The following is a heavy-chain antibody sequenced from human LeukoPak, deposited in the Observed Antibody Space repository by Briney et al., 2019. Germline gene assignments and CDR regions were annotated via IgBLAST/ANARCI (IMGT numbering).Heavy chain of an antibody. CDR3: ARDGSGSYTPLFDY. V-gene: IGHV3-30*03. Sequence: GGSLRLSCAASGFTFSSYGMHWVRQAPGKGLEWVAVISYDGSNKYYADSVKGRFTISRDNSKNTLYLQMNSLRAEDTAVYYCARDGSGSYTPLFDYWGQGTLVTVSS. CDR2: ISYDGSNK. CDR1: GFTFSSYG. J-gene: IGHJ4*02. D-gene: IGHD3-10*01.